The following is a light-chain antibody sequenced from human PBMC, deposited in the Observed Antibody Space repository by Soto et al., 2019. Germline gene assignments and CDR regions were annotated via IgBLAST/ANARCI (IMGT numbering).Light chain of an antibody. J-gene: IGKJ2*01. Sequence: EIVLTQSPATLSLSPGERATLSCRASQSVRKFLAWYQQKPGQAPRLLIYDASNRATGIPARFGGSGSGTDFTLTISSLEPEDFAVYYCQQRNNWYTFGQGTKLEIK. V-gene: IGKV3-11*01. CDR2: DAS. CDR3: QQRNNWYT. CDR1: QSVRKF.